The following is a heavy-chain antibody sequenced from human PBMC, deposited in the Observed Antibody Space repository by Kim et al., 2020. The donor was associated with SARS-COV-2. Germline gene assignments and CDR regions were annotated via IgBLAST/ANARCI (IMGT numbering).Heavy chain of an antibody. CDR3: ARPIGGYSSSWQEGGYYVAY. Sequence: ASVKVSCKASGYTFTSYAMNWVRQAPGQGLEWMGWINTNTGNPTYAQGFTGRFVFSLDTSVSTAYLQISSLKAEDTAVYYCARPIGGYSSSWQEGGYYVAYWGQGTLVTVSS. J-gene: IGHJ4*02. D-gene: IGHD6-13*01. CDR2: INTNTGNP. CDR1: GYTFTSYA. V-gene: IGHV7-4-1*02.